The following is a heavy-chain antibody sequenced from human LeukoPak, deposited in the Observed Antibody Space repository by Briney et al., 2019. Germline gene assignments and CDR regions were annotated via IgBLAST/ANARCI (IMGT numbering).Heavy chain of an antibody. J-gene: IGHJ4*02. CDR1: GYTFTSYA. V-gene: IGHV7-4-1*02. CDR2: IDTNTGNP. Sequence: GASVKVSCKASGYTFTSYAIHWVRLAPGQGLEWMGWIDTNTGNPTYAQGFAGRFVFSLDTSVTTTYLQISSLKAEDTAVYFCTRGRDTTGYFVYWGQGTLVTVSS. CDR3: TRGRDTTGYFVY. D-gene: IGHD3-22*01.